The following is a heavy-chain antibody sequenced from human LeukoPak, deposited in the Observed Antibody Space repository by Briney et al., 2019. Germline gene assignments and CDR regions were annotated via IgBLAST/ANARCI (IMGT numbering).Heavy chain of an antibody. Sequence: ASVKVSCKASGYIFSSHGISWVRQAPGEGLEWMGWMNPNSGNTGYAQKFQGRVTITRNTSISTAYMELSSLRSEDTAVYYCAREFEYCSSTSCYYYMDVWGKGTTVTVSS. V-gene: IGHV1-8*01. CDR2: MNPNSGNT. CDR3: AREFEYCSSTSCYYYMDV. J-gene: IGHJ6*03. CDR1: GYIFSSHG. D-gene: IGHD2-2*01.